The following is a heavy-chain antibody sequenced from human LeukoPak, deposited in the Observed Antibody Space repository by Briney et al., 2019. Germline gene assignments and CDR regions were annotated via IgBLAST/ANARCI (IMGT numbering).Heavy chain of an antibody. CDR1: GYTFTSYG. J-gene: IGHJ4*02. CDR3: ARPYYYDSSGPFDY. D-gene: IGHD3-22*01. V-gene: IGHV1-18*01. CDR2: ISAYNGNT. Sequence: GASVKVSCKSSGYTFTSYGISWVRQAPGQGLEWMGWISAYNGNTNYAQKLQGRVTMTTDTSTSTAYMELRSLRSDDTAVYYCARPYYYDSSGPFDYWGQGTLVTVSS.